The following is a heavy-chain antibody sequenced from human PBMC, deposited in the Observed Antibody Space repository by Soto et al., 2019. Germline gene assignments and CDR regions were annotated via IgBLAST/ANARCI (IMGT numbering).Heavy chain of an antibody. CDR3: ARGGPGDYDFWSGYYRGWFDP. D-gene: IGHD3-3*01. V-gene: IGHV4-59*01. CDR2: IYYSGST. CDR1: GGSISSYY. Sequence: ETLSLTCTVSGGSISSYYRSWIRQPPGKGLEWIGYIYYSGSTNYNPSLKSRVTISVDTSKNQFSLKLSSVTAADTAVYYCARGGPGDYDFWSGYYRGWFDPWGQGTLVTVSS. J-gene: IGHJ5*02.